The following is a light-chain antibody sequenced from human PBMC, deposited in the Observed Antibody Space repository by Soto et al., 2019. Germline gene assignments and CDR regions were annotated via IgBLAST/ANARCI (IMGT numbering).Light chain of an antibody. CDR1: QSISSW. V-gene: IGKV1-5*01. Sequence: DIEMTQSPSTLSASLGERATLCCRASQSISSWLAWYQQKPGRAPKVLIFDASSMESGVPSRFSGSGSGTEFTLTISSLEPEDFAVYYCQQRSNWLITFGQGTRLEIK. CDR2: DAS. J-gene: IGKJ5*01. CDR3: QQRSNWLIT.